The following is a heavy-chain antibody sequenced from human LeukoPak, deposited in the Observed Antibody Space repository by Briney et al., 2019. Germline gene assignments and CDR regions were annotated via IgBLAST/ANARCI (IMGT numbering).Heavy chain of an antibody. Sequence: SETLSLTCTVSGGSISSSSYYWGWIRQPPGTGLEWIGSIYYSGSTYYNPSLKSRVTISVDTSKNQFSLKLSSVTAADTAVYYCARSFSSRYCSGGSCFHRGGWFDPWGQGTLVTVSS. V-gene: IGHV4-39*07. CDR1: GGSISSSSYY. D-gene: IGHD2-15*01. CDR3: ARSFSSRYCSGGSCFHRGGWFDP. J-gene: IGHJ5*02. CDR2: IYYSGST.